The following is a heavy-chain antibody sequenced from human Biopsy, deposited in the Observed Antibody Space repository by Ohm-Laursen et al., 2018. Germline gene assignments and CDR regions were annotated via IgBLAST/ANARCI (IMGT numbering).Heavy chain of an antibody. CDR3: ARGEAGVYDALDI. J-gene: IGHJ3*02. CDR1: GVSISSYF. V-gene: IGHV4-59*01. D-gene: IGHD5/OR15-5a*01. CDR2: IYNSGST. Sequence: SQTLSLTCTVSGVSISSYFWNWIRQPPGKGLEWIGDIYNSGSTNYNPSLKSRVTISVAVDTSKSQFSLRLSSVTAADTAMYYCARGEAGVYDALDIWGQGTTVIVSS.